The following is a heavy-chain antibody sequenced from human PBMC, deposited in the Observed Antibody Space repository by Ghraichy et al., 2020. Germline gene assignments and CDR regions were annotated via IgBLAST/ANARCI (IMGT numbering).Heavy chain of an antibody. CDR2: IYYTGST. CDR1: GGSISSYY. J-gene: IGHJ6*02. Sequence: SETLSLTCTVSGGSISSYYWSWIRQPPGKGLEWIGYIYYTGSTDYNPSLKSRVTISVDTSKNQFSLKLSSVTAADTAIYYCARDRGDSADYYYGVDVWGQGTTVTVSS. CDR3: ARDRGDSADYYYGVDV. D-gene: IGHD2-21*02. V-gene: IGHV4-59*01.